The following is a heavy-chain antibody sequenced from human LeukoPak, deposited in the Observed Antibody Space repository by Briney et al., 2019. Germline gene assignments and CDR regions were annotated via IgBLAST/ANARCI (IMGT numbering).Heavy chain of an antibody. Sequence: GGSLRLSCVASGFNFSDYYMSWIRLTPGKGLEWVAFIRYDGSTKYYADSVKGRFTISRDNSKNTLFLQMNSLRAEDTAVYYCAKAHDYWGQGTLVTVSS. CDR1: GFNFSDYY. J-gene: IGHJ4*02. CDR3: AKAHDY. V-gene: IGHV3-30*02. CDR2: IRYDGSTK.